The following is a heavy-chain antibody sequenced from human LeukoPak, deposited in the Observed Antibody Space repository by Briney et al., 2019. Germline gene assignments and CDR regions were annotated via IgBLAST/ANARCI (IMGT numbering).Heavy chain of an antibody. CDR2: ISGSGGST. Sequence: PGGSLRLSCAASGFTFSSYWMSWVRQAPGKGLEWVSAISGSGGSTYYADSVRGRFTISRDNSKNTLYLQMNSLRAEDTAVYYCAKQWVEQQLPFDYWGQGTLVTVSS. CDR1: GFTFSSYW. D-gene: IGHD6-13*01. CDR3: AKQWVEQQLPFDY. V-gene: IGHV3-23*01. J-gene: IGHJ4*02.